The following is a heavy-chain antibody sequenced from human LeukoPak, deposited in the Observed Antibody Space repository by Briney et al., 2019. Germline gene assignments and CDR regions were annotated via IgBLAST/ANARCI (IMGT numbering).Heavy chain of an antibody. V-gene: IGHV1-2*04. CDR3: AREWNYESSGYFYYY. CDR1: GYTFTGYY. D-gene: IGHD3-22*01. Sequence: ASVKVSCKASGYTFTGYYMHWVRQDPGQGLEWMGWINPNSGGTNYAQKFQGWVTMTRDTSISTAYMERSRLRSDDTAVYYCAREWNYESSGYFYYYWGQGTLVTVSS. J-gene: IGHJ4*02. CDR2: INPNSGGT.